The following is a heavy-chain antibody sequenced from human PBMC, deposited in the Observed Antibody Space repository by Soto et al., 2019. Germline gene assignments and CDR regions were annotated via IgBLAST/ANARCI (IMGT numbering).Heavy chain of an antibody. CDR3: ARDTGSLGVDP. D-gene: IGHD3-16*01. CDR2: IYYSGSFDYSGST. J-gene: IGHJ5*02. CDR1: SGSISSGTYY. V-gene: IGHV4-31*03. Sequence: SETLSLTCTVSSGSISSGTYYWSWIRQQPGKGLEWIGYIYYSGSFDYSGSTYYNPSLKSRANMSLDTPKNQFSLRLSSVSAADTAVYFCARDTGSLGVDPWGQGILVTVSS.